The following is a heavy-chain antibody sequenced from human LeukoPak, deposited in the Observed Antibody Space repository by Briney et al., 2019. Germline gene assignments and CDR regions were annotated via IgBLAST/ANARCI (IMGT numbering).Heavy chain of an antibody. CDR2: IYHSGSA. CDR3: ARDRGGPIHDY. J-gene: IGHJ4*02. D-gene: IGHD2-2*02. V-gene: IGHV4-38-2*01. Sequence: SETLSLTCAVSGFSISSDYYWAWVRQPPGKGLEWIGSIYHSGSAYYNPSLRTRVTISLDTTKNQFSLRLTSVSVADTAVCYCARDRGGPIHDYWGQGTLVTVSS. CDR1: GFSISSDYY.